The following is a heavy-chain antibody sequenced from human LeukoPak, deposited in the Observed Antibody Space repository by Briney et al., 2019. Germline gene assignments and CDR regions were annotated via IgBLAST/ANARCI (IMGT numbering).Heavy chain of an antibody. J-gene: IGHJ4*02. CDR3: AQLQGPYFVY. CDR1: GFTFSSYA. D-gene: IGHD2-2*01. V-gene: IGHV3-30*04. Sequence: GGSLRLSCAASGFTFSSYAMHWVRQAPGKGLEWVAVISYDGSNKYYADSVKGRFTISRDNSKNTLYLQMNSLRAEDTAVCYCAQLQGPYFVYWGQGTLVTVSS. CDR2: ISYDGSNK.